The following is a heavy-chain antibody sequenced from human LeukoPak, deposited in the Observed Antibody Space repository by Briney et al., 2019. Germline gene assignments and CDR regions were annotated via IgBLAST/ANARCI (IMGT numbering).Heavy chain of an antibody. CDR3: AKVDSSSWYEY. V-gene: IGHV3-23*01. D-gene: IGHD6-13*01. CDR2: ISGSGGST. Sequence: GGSLRLSCAASGFTFSSYAMSWVRQAPGKGLEWVSAISGSGGSTYYADSVKGRFTISRDNSKSTLYLQMNSLRAEDTAVYYCAKVDSSSWYEYWGQGTLVTVSS. J-gene: IGHJ4*02. CDR1: GFTFSSYA.